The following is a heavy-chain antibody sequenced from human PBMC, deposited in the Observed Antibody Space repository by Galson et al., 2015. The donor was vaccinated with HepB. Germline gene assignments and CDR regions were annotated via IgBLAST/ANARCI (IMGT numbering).Heavy chain of an antibody. CDR1: GYTFTAFW. CDR3: ASRHSYFRSGTWYHVSDY. V-gene: IGHV5-10-1*01. D-gene: IGHD3-10*01. CDR2: LDPSGAYT. J-gene: IGHJ4*02. Sequence: QSGAEVKKHVETLRISCKASGYTFTAFWITWVRQIPGKGLEWMGRLDPSGAYTEYSPSFRCHVTVSADKSITPAYLQWSSLKASATAMYYCASRHSYFRSGTWYHVSDYWGQGTLVTVSS.